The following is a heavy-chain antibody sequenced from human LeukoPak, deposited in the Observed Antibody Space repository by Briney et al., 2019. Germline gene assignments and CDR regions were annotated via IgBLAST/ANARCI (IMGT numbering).Heavy chain of an antibody. CDR2: ISYDGSNK. D-gene: IGHD5-18*01. Sequence: GGSLRLSCAASGSTFSSYAMHWVRQAPGKGLEWVAVISYDGSNKYYADSVKGRFTISRDNSKNTLYLQMNSLRAEDTAVYYCARDRVDTAMVNGYYYYYGMDVWGQGTTVTVSS. V-gene: IGHV3-30-3*01. J-gene: IGHJ6*02. CDR1: GSTFSSYA. CDR3: ARDRVDTAMVNGYYYYYGMDV.